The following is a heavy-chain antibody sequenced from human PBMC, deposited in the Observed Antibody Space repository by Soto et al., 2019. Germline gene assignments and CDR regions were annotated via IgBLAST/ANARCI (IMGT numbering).Heavy chain of an antibody. V-gene: IGHV2-5*02. J-gene: IGHJ5*02. CDR1: GFSLSTSGVG. D-gene: IGHD3-3*01. CDR3: PHWGTSRRITILGWFDP. Sequence: QITLKESGPTLVKPTQTLTLTCTFSGFSLSTSGVGVGWIRQPPGKALEWLALIYWDDDKRYSPSLKSRLTITRDTSKNRGDLTMTNMDPVDTATYYCPHWGTSRRITILGWFDPWGQGTLVTVSS. CDR2: IYWDDDK.